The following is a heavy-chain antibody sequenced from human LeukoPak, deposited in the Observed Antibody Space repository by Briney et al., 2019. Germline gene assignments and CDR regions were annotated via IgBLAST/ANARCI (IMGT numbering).Heavy chain of an antibody. CDR1: VGTFSSYA. V-gene: IGHV1-69*01. CDR3: ARDGEMATIQAAFDI. Sequence: GSSVKVSCKASVGTFSSYAINWVRQAPGQGLEWMGGIITIFGTANYAQKFQGRVTITADESTSTAYMELSSLRSEDTAVYYCARDGEMATIQAAFDIWGQGTMVTVSS. CDR2: IITIFGTA. D-gene: IGHD5-24*01. J-gene: IGHJ3*02.